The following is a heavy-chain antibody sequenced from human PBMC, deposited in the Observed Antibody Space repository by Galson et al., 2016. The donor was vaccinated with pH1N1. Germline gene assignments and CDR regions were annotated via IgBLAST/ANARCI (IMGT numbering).Heavy chain of an antibody. CDR2: IIPVFGAA. Sequence: KVSCKASEGTLTRYAISWVRRAPGQGLEWMGGIIPVFGAATYAQKFQGRVTITADKSADTAYMELSSLRSEDTAVYYCASPPPSSGHLNYYYDMDVWGQGTTVTVS. J-gene: IGHJ6*02. CDR3: ASPPPSSGHLNYYYDMDV. D-gene: IGHD3-3*01. V-gene: IGHV1-69*06. CDR1: EGTLTRYA.